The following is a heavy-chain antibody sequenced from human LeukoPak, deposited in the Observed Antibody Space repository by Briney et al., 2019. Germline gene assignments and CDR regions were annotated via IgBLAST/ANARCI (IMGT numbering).Heavy chain of an antibody. V-gene: IGHV3-74*01. J-gene: IGHJ4*02. D-gene: IGHD1-26*01. CDR2: INEDGSTT. CDR3: VRDLGGRSGH. CDR1: GFTFSSNW. Sequence: GGSLRLSCAASGFTFSSNWMHWVRQAPGKGLVWVSRINEDGSTTNYADSVKGRSTIFRDTAKNTLYLQMNSLRAEDTAVYYCVRDLGGRSGHWGQGTLVTVSS.